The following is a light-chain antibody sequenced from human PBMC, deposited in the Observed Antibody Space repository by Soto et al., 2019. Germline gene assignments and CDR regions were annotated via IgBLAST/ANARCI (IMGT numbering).Light chain of an antibody. CDR2: DVS. V-gene: IGLV2-14*01. Sequence: QSALTQPASVSGSPGQSITISCTGTSSDVGGYNYVSWYQQHPGKAPKLMIYDVSNRPSGVSNRFSGSKSGNTASLTISGLQGEDAADYYCSSYTSSSTGVFGGGTKLTVL. CDR1: SSDVGGYNY. J-gene: IGLJ2*01. CDR3: SSYTSSSTGV.